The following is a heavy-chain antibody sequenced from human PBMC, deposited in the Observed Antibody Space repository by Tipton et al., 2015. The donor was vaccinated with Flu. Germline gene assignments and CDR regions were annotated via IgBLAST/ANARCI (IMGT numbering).Heavy chain of an antibody. CDR3: ARSRSGYAHAFDI. V-gene: IGHV4-38-2*02. Sequence: TLSLTCTVPGYSISSGYFWGWIRQPPGKGLEWIGSIYHSGATYYSPSLKSRVTMSVDTSKNQFSLNVISVTASDTAVYYCARSRSGYAHAFDIWGQGTMVTVSS. J-gene: IGHJ3*02. CDR2: IYHSGAT. CDR1: GYSISSGYF. D-gene: IGHD5-18*01.